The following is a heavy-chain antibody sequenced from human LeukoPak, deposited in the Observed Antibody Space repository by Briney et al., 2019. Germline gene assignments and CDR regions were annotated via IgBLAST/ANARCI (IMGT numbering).Heavy chain of an antibody. Sequence: SETLSLTCAVYGGSFSGYYWSWIRQPPGKGLEWIGEINHSGSTNYNPSLKSRVAISVDTSKNQFSLKLSSVTAADTAVYYCARVETAVAAPYYWGQGTLVTVSS. V-gene: IGHV4-34*01. CDR2: INHSGST. D-gene: IGHD6-19*01. CDR3: ARVETAVAAPYY. J-gene: IGHJ4*02. CDR1: GGSFSGYY.